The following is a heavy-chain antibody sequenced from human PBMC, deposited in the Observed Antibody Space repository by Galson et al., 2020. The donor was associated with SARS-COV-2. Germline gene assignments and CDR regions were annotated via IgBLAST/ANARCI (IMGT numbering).Heavy chain of an antibody. J-gene: IGHJ5*02. CDR1: GGSISSYY. D-gene: IGHD3-22*01. V-gene: IGHV4-4*07. Sequence: SETLSLTCTVSGGSISSYYYNWLRQPAGKGLEWIGLIYVTGRTNYNPSLKSRVTMSVDTSKNQFSLKLSSVTAADTAVYYCARLMGPLSSADRGPAWGQGTLVTVSS. CDR2: IYVTGRT. CDR3: ARLMGPLSSADRGPA.